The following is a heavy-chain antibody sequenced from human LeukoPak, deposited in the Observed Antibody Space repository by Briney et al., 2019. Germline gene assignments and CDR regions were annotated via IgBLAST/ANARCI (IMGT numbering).Heavy chain of an antibody. D-gene: IGHD3-22*01. CDR2: IYYSGST. Sequence: PSETLSLTCAVSGGSISSTGYCWAWIRQPPGKGLEWIGTIYYSGSTYHNTSLKSRITMSVDTSRNQFSLKLSSVDAAPTGVYYCAKAGVRYFDSSGLYAFDFWGQGTTVTVSS. CDR3: AKAGVRYFDSSGLYAFDF. V-gene: IGHV4-39*01. J-gene: IGHJ3*01. CDR1: GGSISSTGYC.